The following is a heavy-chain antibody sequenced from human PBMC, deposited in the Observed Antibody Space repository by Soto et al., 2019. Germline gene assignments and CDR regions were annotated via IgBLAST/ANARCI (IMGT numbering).Heavy chain of an antibody. CDR2: INHSGST. D-gene: IGHD5-12*01. CDR1: GGSFSGYY. J-gene: IGHJ4*02. CDR3: ARVLATTPPDY. Sequence: SETLSLTCAVYGGSFSGYYWSWIRQPPGKGLEWIGEINHSGSTNYNPSLKSRVTISVDTSKNQFSLKLSSVTAADTAVYYCARVLATTPPDYWGQGTLVTVSS. V-gene: IGHV4-34*01.